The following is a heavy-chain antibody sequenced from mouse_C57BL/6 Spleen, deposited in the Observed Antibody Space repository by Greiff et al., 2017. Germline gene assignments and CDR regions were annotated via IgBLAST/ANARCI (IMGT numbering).Heavy chain of an antibody. V-gene: IGHV3-6*01. CDR3: ARDYYGSSLLIAY. CDR2: ISYDGSN. J-gene: IGHJ3*01. D-gene: IGHD1-1*01. CDR1: GYSITSGYY. Sequence: EVKLVESGPGLVKPSQSLSLTCSVTGYSITSGYYWNWIRQFPGNKLEWMGYISYDGSNNYNPSLKNRISITRDTSKNQFFLKLNSVTTEDTATYYCARDYYGSSLLIAYWGQGTLVTVSA.